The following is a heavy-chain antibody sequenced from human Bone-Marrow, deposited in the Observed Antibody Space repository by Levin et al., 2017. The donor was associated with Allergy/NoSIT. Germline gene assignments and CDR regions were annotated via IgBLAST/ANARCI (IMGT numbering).Heavy chain of an antibody. V-gene: IGHV3-23*01. CDR3: AKDGFLEWLRILHYFDY. CDR1: GFTFSSYA. J-gene: IGHJ4*02. CDR2: ISGSGGST. Sequence: GGSLRLSCAASGFTFSSYAMSWVRQAPGKGLEWVSAISGSGGSTYYADSVKGRFTISRDNSKNTLYLQMNSLRAEDTAVYYCAKDGFLEWLRILHYFDYWGQGTLVTVSS. D-gene: IGHD3-3*01.